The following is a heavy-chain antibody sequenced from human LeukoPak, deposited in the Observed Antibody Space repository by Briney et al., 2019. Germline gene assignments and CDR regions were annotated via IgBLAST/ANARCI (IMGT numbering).Heavy chain of an antibody. D-gene: IGHD3-16*02. CDR2: INHSGST. Sequence: SETLSLTCAVYGGSFSGYYWSWIRQPPGKGLEWIGEINHSGSTNYNPSLKSRVTISVDTSKNQFSLKLSSVTAADTAVYYCARGWRYAFDIWGQGTMVTVSS. CDR1: GGSFSGYY. V-gene: IGHV4-34*01. CDR3: ARGWRYAFDI. J-gene: IGHJ3*02.